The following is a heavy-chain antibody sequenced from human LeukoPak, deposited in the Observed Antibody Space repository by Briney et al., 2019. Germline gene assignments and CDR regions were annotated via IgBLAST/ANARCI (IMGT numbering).Heavy chain of an antibody. CDR1: GYTFTRNA. V-gene: IGHV7-4-1*01. D-gene: IGHD3-22*01. CDR3: VTNFDSSGYFGY. CDR2: VNTNTGNP. J-gene: IGHJ4*02. Sequence: ASVKVSCKASGYTFTRNAINWVRQAPGQGLEWMGWVNTNTGNPTYAQGFTGRFVFSSDTSVSTAYLQIGSLKAEDTAVYYCVTNFDSSGYFGYWGQGTLVTVSS.